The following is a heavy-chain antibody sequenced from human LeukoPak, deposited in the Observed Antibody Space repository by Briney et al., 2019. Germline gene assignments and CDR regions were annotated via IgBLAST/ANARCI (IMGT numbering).Heavy chain of an antibody. D-gene: IGHD3-10*01. CDR1: GFTFDDYA. CDR3: AKGTRSGTYYNCFDS. J-gene: IGHJ5*01. Sequence: GGSLRLSCAASGFTFDDYAIHWVRQAPGRGLELVSLISGDGTTHYADSVTGRFTISRDNSKNSLYLQMNSLGSADTAFYYCAKGTRSGTYYNCFDSWGQGTLVTVSS. CDR2: ISGDGTT. V-gene: IGHV3-43*02.